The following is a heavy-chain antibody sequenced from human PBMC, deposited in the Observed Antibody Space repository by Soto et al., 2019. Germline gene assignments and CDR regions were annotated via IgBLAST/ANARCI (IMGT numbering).Heavy chain of an antibody. CDR2: ISYDGSNK. CDR3: ARDHSYCSSTSCYIGSYYYYYGMDV. V-gene: IGHV3-30-3*01. J-gene: IGHJ6*02. Sequence: GGSLRLSCAASGFTFISYAMHWVRQAPGKGLEWVAVISYDGSNKYYADSVKGRFTISRDNSKNTLYLQMNSLRAEDTAVYYCARDHSYCSSTSCYIGSYYYYYGMDVWGQGTTVTVS. D-gene: IGHD2-2*02. CDR1: GFTFISYA.